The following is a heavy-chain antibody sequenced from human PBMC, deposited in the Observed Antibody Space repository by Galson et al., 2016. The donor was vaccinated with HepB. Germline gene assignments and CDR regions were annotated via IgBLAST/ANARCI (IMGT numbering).Heavy chain of an antibody. D-gene: IGHD6-19*01. J-gene: IGHJ3*02. CDR3: ARQYSSGAFDI. CDR2: INPSGGSA. V-gene: IGHV1-46*01. Sequence: SVKVSCKASGYTFTSYYMHWVRQAPGQGLEWMGIINPSGGSARYEQKFQGRVTMTRDTSTSTVHMELSSLRSEDTAVYYCARQYSSGAFDIWGQGTMVTVSS. CDR1: GYTFTSYY.